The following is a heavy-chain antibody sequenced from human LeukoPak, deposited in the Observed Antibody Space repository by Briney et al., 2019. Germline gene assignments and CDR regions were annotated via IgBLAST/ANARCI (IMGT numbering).Heavy chain of an antibody. D-gene: IGHD3-10*01. CDR2: ISGSGGST. V-gene: IGHV3-23*01. CDR3: AKRETYYYGSGSYFLY. Sequence: PGGSLRLSCAASGFTFSSYAMSWVRQAPGKGLEWASAISGSGGSTYYADSVKGRFTISRDNSKNTLYLQMNSLRAEDTAVYYCAKRETYYYGSGSYFLYWGQGTLVTVSS. CDR1: GFTFSSYA. J-gene: IGHJ4*02.